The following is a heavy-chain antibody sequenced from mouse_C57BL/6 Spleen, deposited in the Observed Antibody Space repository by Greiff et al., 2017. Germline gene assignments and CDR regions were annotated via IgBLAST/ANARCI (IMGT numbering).Heavy chain of an antibody. J-gene: IGHJ4*01. CDR1: GFTFSDYG. V-gene: IGHV5-15*01. CDR2: ISNLAYSI. Sequence: EVMLVESGGGLVQPGGSLKLSCAASGFTFSDYGMAWVRQAPRKGPEWVAFISNLAYSIYYADTVTGRFTISRENAKNTLYREMSRLKSEDTAMYYCARPNGSSIYAMDYWGKGTSVTVSS. CDR3: ARPNGSSIYAMDY. D-gene: IGHD1-1*01.